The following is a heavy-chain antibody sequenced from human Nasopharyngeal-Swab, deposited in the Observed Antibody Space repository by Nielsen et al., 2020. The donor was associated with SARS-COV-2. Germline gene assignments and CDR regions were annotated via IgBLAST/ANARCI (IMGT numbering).Heavy chain of an antibody. CDR2: INPNSGGT. J-gene: IGHJ6*02. CDR3: ARDCSSTSCSDYGMDV. Sequence: ASVKVSCKASGYTFTSYYMHWVRQAPGQGLEWMGWINPNSGGTNYAQKFQGRVTMTRDTSISTAYMELSRLRSDDTAVYYCARDCSSTSCSDYGMDVWGQGTTVTVSS. CDR1: GYTFTSYY. D-gene: IGHD2-2*01. V-gene: IGHV1-2*02.